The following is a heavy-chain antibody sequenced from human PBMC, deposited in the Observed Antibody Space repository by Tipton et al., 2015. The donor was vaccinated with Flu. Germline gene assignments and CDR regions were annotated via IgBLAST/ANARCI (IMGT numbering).Heavy chain of an antibody. CDR1: GFTFKDYA. CDR3: ARDHDRSPTAGNKEHFDI. D-gene: IGHD1/OR15-1a*01. CDR2: ISGSDADT. Sequence: SLRLSCVLSGFTFKDYAMSWVRQAPGKGMEWVSGISGSDADTYYADSVKGRFTLSGDSSRNTVYLQMNSLRAEDTAVYYCARDHDRSPTAGNKEHFDIRGQGTTVTASS. V-gene: IGHV3-23*01. J-gene: IGHJ3*02.